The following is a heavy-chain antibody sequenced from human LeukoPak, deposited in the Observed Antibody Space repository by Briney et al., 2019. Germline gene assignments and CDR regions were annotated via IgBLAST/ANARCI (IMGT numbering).Heavy chain of an antibody. D-gene: IGHD2-21*02. Sequence: GGSLRLSCAASGFTFSSYTMNWVRQAPGKGLEWVSSIAGSSGYISYADSVKGRFTISRDNAKKSLYLQMTSLTAEDTAVYYCARDREAYCGGDCYLGFDYWGRGTLVTVSS. CDR1: GFTFSSYT. V-gene: IGHV3-21*01. CDR3: ARDREAYCGGDCYLGFDY. CDR2: IAGSSGYI. J-gene: IGHJ4*01.